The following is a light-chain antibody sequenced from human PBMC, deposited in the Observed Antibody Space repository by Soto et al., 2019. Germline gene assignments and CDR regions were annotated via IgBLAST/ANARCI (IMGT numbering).Light chain of an antibody. V-gene: IGLV2-14*01. J-gene: IGLJ1*01. CDR2: EVT. CDR3: GSYTSSSSLYV. CDR1: SSDVGGYNY. Sequence: QSALTQPASVSGSPGQSITISCTGTSSDVGGYNYVSWYKQHPGKAPKLMIYEVTNRPSGVSNRFSGSKSGNTASLTISGLQAEDEADYYCGSYTSSSSLYVFATGTKVTVL.